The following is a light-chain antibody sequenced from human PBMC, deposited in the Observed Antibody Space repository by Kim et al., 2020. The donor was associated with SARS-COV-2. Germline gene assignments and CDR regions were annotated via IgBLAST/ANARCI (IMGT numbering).Light chain of an antibody. J-gene: IGLJ1*01. V-gene: IGLV2-23*02. CDR1: SSDVGSYNL. CDR2: EVS. Sequence: QSALTQPASVSGSPGQSITISCTGTSSDVGSYNLVSWYQQHPGKAPKFMIYEVSKRPSGVSNRFSGSKSGNTASLTISGLQAEDEADYYCCSYAGSSSFYVFGTGTKVTVL. CDR3: CSYAGSSSFYV.